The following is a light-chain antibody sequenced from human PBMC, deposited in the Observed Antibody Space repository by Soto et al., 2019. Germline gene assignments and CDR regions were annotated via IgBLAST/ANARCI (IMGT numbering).Light chain of an antibody. CDR3: SSYRSSSTLYV. CDR2: EVN. J-gene: IGLJ1*01. V-gene: IGLV2-14*01. Sequence: QSVLTQPPSVSGSPGQSITISCTEITSDVGGFHYVSWYQQHPGKAPKLLIYEVNNRPSGVSHRFSGSKAGNTASLTISGLQPEDEADYYCSSYRSSSTLYVFGSGTKVTVL. CDR1: TSDVGGFHY.